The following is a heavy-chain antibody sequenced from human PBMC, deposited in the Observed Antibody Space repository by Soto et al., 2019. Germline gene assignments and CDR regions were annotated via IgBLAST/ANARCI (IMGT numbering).Heavy chain of an antibody. CDR1: GFTFSNYA. D-gene: IGHD3-10*01. CDR2: VSGSGGRT. CDR3: VKSSVVRGDMDYYFYYYMDV. J-gene: IGHJ6*03. Sequence: PGGSLRLSCAASGFTFSNYALSWVRQAPGQGLEWVSSVSGSGGRTYFADSVKGRFTISRDNSKNTLYLQMNSLRAEDTAIFYCVKSSVVRGDMDYYFYYYMDVWGKGTTVTVSS. V-gene: IGHV3-23*01.